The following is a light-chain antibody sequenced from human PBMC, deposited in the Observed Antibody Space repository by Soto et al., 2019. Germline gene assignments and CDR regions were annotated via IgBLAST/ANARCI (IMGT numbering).Light chain of an antibody. V-gene: IGKV2-28*01. Sequence: DIVMTRSPLSLPVTAVEPSSISCRSSHILLHSNGYNYLDWYLQKPGQSPQLLIYLGSNRASGVPDRFSGSGSGTDFTLKISRVEAEDVGVYYCMQALQTRTWTFGQGTKVDI. CDR2: LGS. CDR1: HILLHSNGYNY. J-gene: IGKJ1*01. CDR3: MQALQTRTWT.